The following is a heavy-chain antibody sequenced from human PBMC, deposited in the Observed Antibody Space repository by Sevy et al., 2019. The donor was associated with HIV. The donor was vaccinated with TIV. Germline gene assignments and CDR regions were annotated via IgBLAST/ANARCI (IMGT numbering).Heavy chain of an antibody. J-gene: IGHJ5*01. CDR1: GFTFSYYD. V-gene: IGHV3-21*01. D-gene: IGHD3-22*01. Sequence: LGGSLRLSCAASGFTFSYYDMNWVRQAPGKGLEWVSSISSAGSYIKYEDSVKGRFTIPRDNAKNSLYLQMNSLRAEDTGVYFCARNLDYYDTSAFYSWGEGTPVTVSS. CDR3: ARNLDYYDTSAFYS. CDR2: ISSAGSYI.